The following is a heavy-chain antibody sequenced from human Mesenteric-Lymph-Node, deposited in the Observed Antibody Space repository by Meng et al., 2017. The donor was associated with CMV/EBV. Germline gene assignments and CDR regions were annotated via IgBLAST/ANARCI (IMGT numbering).Heavy chain of an antibody. CDR2: LTPDGGMT. Sequence: GGSLRLSCTTSGFTFSAYWMHWVRQTPGKGLVWVSRLTPDGGMTDYADSVKGRFTISRDNAKNTLYLQMNSLRAEDTAVYYCARVGNDFWSGYSWGLDPWGQGTLVTVSS. J-gene: IGHJ5*02. CDR1: GFTFSAYW. V-gene: IGHV3-74*01. CDR3: ARVGNDFWSGYSWGLDP. D-gene: IGHD3-3*01.